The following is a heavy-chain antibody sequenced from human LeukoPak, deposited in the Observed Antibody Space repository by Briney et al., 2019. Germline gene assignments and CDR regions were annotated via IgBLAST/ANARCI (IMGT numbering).Heavy chain of an antibody. Sequence: PGGSLRLSCAASGFTFSSFWMTWVRQAPGKGLEWVANIKQDGSEKYYVDSVKGRFTISRDNAKNSLYLQMNSLRAEDTAVYYCAGDHYCSGGSCYPDYWGQGTLVTVSS. CDR3: AGDHYCSGGSCYPDY. CDR1: GFTFSSFW. D-gene: IGHD2-15*01. J-gene: IGHJ4*02. V-gene: IGHV3-7*01. CDR2: IKQDGSEK.